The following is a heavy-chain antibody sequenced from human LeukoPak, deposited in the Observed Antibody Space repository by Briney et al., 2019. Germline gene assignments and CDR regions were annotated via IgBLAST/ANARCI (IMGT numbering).Heavy chain of an antibody. J-gene: IGHJ3*02. CDR3: ARDRGGGGIQLWPTGPANDAFDI. D-gene: IGHD5-18*01. CDR2: ISAYNGNT. V-gene: IGHV1-18*01. Sequence: ASVNVSCKASGYTFTSYGISWVRQAPGQGLEWMGWISAYNGNTNYAQKLQGRVTMTTDTSTSTAYMELRSLRSDDTAVYYCARDRGGGGIQLWPTGPANDAFDIWGQGTMVTVSS. CDR1: GYTFTSYG.